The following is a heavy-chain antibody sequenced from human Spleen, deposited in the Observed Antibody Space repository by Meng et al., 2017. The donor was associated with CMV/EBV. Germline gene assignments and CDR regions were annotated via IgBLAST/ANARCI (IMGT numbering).Heavy chain of an antibody. CDR1: GYNFISYW. CDR2: IYPGDSDT. CDR3: ASPSFGYSGGDDAFDI. V-gene: IGHV5-51*01. D-gene: IGHD6-19*01. Sequence: GGSLRLSCKTSGYNFISYWIAWVRQKPGKGLEWMGIIYPGDSDTRYSPSFQGQVTISADKSISTAYLQWSSLKASDTAMYYCASPSFGYSGGDDAFDIWGQGTMVTVSS. J-gene: IGHJ3*02.